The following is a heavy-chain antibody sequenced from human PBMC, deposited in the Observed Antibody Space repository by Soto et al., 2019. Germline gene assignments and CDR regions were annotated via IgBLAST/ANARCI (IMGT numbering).Heavy chain of an antibody. V-gene: IGHV3-30-3*01. CDR3: ARPLWRDDYNWGYFDL. Sequence: QVQLVESGGGVVQPGSSLRLSCAASGFTFSSYAMHWVRQAPGKGLEWVAVISYDGSKKYYADSVKGRFTISRDNSKNTLYLQMNSLRAEDTAVYYCARPLWRDDYNWGYFDLWGRGTPVTVSS. D-gene: IGHD4-4*01. CDR1: GFTFSSYA. J-gene: IGHJ2*01. CDR2: ISYDGSKK.